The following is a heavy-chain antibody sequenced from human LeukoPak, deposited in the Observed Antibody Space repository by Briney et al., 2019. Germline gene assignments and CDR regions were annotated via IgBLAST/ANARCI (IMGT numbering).Heavy chain of an antibody. Sequence: GESLKISCKLSADTFTSSWIAWVRQMPGKGPEWMGIIYPGDSETRYGPSFQGQVTISADRSLTTAYLQWNSLSASDTAIYYCARRSGRWSDFDYWGQGTLVTVSS. CDR1: ADTFTSSW. D-gene: IGHD6-25*01. CDR2: IYPGDSET. J-gene: IGHJ4*02. V-gene: IGHV5-51*01. CDR3: ARRSGRWSDFDY.